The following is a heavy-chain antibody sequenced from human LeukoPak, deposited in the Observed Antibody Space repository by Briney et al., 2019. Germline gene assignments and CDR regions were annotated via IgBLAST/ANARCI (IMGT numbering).Heavy chain of an antibody. Sequence: VKPSETLSLTCTVSGGSISSYYWSWIRQPAGKGLEWIGRIYTSGSTNYNPSLKSRVTMSVDTSKNQFSLKLSSVTAADTAVYYCARDYCSSTSCYPYYFDYWGQGTLVTASS. J-gene: IGHJ4*02. V-gene: IGHV4-4*07. CDR3: ARDYCSSTSCYPYYFDY. CDR2: IYTSGST. D-gene: IGHD2-2*01. CDR1: GGSISSYY.